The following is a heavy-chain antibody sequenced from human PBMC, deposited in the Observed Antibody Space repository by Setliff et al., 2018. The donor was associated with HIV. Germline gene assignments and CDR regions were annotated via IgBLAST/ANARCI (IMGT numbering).Heavy chain of an antibody. V-gene: IGHV1-69*13. CDR3: ARDLRRYSYGQDAFDI. D-gene: IGHD5-18*01. CDR1: GGTFSRHT. Sequence: SVKVSCKSSGGTFSRHTISWVRQAPGQGLEWMGGIIPIFGTTNYAQNFQGRVSITADASTSTAFMELSSLRSEDTAVYYCARDLRRYSYGQDAFDIWGQGTKVTVSS. CDR2: IIPIFGTT. J-gene: IGHJ3*02.